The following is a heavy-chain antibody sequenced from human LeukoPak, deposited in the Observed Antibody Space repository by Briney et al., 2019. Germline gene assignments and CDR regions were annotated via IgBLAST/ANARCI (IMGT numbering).Heavy chain of an antibody. J-gene: IGHJ4*02. Sequence: GASVKVSCKASGYTFTSYGISWVRQAPGQGLEWMGWISAYNGNTNYAQKLQGRVTMTTDTSTSTAYMGLRSLRSDDTAVYYCARVRSGSGWYSDDYWGQGTLVTVSS. CDR1: GYTFTSYG. D-gene: IGHD6-19*01. V-gene: IGHV1-18*01. CDR2: ISAYNGNT. CDR3: ARVRSGSGWYSDDY.